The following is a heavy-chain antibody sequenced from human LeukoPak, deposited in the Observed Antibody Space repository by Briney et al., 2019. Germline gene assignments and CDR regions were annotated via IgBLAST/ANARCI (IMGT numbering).Heavy chain of an antibody. CDR1: GGSISSGGYS. CDR3: ARLDYYDSSGYSPGSVDY. V-gene: IGHV4-30-2*01. CDR2: IYHSGST. J-gene: IGHJ4*02. D-gene: IGHD3-22*01. Sequence: SETLSLTCAVSGGSISSGGYSWSWIRQPPGKGLEWIGYIYHSGSTYYNPSLKSRVTISVDRSKNQFSLKLSSVTAVDTAVYYCARLDYYDSSGYSPGSVDYWGQGTLVTVSS.